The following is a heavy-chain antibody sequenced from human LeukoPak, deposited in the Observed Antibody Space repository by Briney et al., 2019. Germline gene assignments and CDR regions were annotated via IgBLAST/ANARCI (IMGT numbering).Heavy chain of an antibody. D-gene: IGHD3-22*01. V-gene: IGHV1-69*13. CDR3: ARGRDDNSGYYYGSFDY. CDR1: GGTFSSYA. Sequence: ASVKVSCKASGGTFSSYAISWVRQAPGQGLEWMGGIIPIFGTANCAQKFQGRVTITADESTSTAYMELSSLRSEDTAVYYCARGRDDNSGYYYGSFDYWGQGTLVTVSS. J-gene: IGHJ4*02. CDR2: IIPIFGTA.